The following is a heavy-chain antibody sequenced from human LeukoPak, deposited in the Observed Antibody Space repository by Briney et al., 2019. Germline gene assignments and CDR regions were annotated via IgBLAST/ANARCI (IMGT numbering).Heavy chain of an antibody. CDR2: ISGSGDST. CDR3: AKPWREDGDYWSFNY. J-gene: IGHJ4*02. CDR1: EFNFRRFG. V-gene: IGHV3-23*01. Sequence: GGSLRLSCAASEFNFRRFGMSWVRQAPGKGLEWVSAISGSGDSTYYASSVKGRFTISRDNSKNTLYLQMNSLRAEDTAVYYCAKPWREDGDYWSFNYWGQGTLVTVSS. D-gene: IGHD4-17*01.